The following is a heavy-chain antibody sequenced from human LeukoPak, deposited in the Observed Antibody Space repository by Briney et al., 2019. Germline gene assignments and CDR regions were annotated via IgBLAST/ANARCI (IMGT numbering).Heavy chain of an antibody. J-gene: IGHJ6*02. CDR2: ISAYNGNT. D-gene: IGHD6-13*01. Sequence: ASVKVSCKASGYTFTSYGISWVRKAPGQGLEWMGWISAYNGNTNYAQKLQGRVTMTTATSTSTAYMELRSLRSDDTAVYYCARDHYRVQAAAGYYYYGMDGWGQGTTVTVSS. CDR1: GYTFTSYG. CDR3: ARDHYRVQAAAGYYYYGMDG. V-gene: IGHV1-18*01.